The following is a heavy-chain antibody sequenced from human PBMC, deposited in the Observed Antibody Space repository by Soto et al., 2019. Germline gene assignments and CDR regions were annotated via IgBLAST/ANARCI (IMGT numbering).Heavy chain of an antibody. J-gene: IGHJ4*02. CDR1: GGSVSSDNW. V-gene: IGHV4-4*02. CDR3: ARHNYGSGSTYFDY. Sequence: NPSETLSLTCAVSGGSVSSDNWWIWVRQPPGKGLEWIGEIYHSGSTNYNPSLKSRVTISVDTSKNQFSLKLNSMTAADTAVYYCARHNYGSGSTYFDYWGQGTLVTVSS. CDR2: IYHSGST. D-gene: IGHD3-10*01.